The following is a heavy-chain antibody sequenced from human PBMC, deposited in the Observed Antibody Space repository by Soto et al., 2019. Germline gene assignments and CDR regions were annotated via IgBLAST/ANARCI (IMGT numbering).Heavy chain of an antibody. J-gene: IGHJ5*02. CDR3: ARVVGLGRGSGWSYHFDP. V-gene: IGHV1-46*03. CDR2: INPSGGST. CDR1: GYTFTSYY. D-gene: IGHD6-19*01. Sequence: ASVKVSCKASGYTFTSYYMHWVRQAPGQGLEWMGIINPSGGSTSYAQKFQGRVTMTRDTSTSTVYMELSSLRSEDTAVYYCARVVGLGRGSGWSYHFDPWGQGTLVTVSS.